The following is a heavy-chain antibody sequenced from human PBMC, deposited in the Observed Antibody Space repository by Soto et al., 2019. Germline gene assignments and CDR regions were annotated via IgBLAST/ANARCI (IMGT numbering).Heavy chain of an antibody. CDR1: GYTFTSYG. CDR2: ISAYNGNT. V-gene: IGHV1-18*01. Sequence: ASVKVSCKASGYTFTSYGISWVRQAPGQGLEWMGWISAYNGNTNYAQKLQGRVTMTTDTSTSTAYMELRSLRSDDTAVYYCARTQIHYDILTGYYSDDAFDIWGQGTMVT. CDR3: ARTQIHYDILTGYYSDDAFDI. D-gene: IGHD3-9*01. J-gene: IGHJ3*02.